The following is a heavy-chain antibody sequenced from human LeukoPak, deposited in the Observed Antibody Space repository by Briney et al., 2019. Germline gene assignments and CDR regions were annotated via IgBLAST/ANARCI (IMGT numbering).Heavy chain of an antibody. J-gene: IGHJ4*02. CDR1: GYRFTSYW. V-gene: IGHV5-51*01. CDR2: IYPGDSDT. CDR3: AVGYCSGGSCYATGDY. D-gene: IGHD2-15*01. Sequence: GESLKISCKGSGYRFTSYWIGWVRQMPGKGLEWMGIIYPGDSDTRYSPSFQGQVTISADKSISTAYLQWSSLKASDTAMYYCAVGYCSGGSCYATGDYWGQGTLVTVSS.